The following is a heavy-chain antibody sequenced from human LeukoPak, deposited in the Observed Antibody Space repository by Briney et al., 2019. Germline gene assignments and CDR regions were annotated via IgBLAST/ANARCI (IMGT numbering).Heavy chain of an antibody. Sequence: SETLSLTRAVSGGSISTYYWSLIRQPARTRLEWMGCFYYSGSTNYNPTLKSRVTISVDTSKSQFSLKLSSVTTADTAVYYCARVNVPYSSGCLFDYWGQGTLVTVSS. D-gene: IGHD6-19*01. J-gene: IGHJ4*02. CDR1: GGSISTYY. CDR2: FYYSGST. V-gene: IGHV4-59*01. CDR3: ARVNVPYSSGCLFDY.